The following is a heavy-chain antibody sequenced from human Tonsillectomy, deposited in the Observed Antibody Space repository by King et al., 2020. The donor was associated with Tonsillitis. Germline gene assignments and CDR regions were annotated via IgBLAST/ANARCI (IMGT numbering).Heavy chain of an antibody. V-gene: IGHV4-39*01. CDR3: ARHVIEGRLFDC. Sequence: QLQESGPGLVKPSETLSLTCTVSGGSISSRSYYLGWLRHPPGKGLEWIGNSYYSWSTSYKPSLKSRLTISVDTSKNHFSLKLRSVTAADTAVYYCARHVIEGRLFDCWGQGTLVTVSS. J-gene: IGHJ4*02. CDR2: SYYSWST. CDR1: GGSISSRSYY.